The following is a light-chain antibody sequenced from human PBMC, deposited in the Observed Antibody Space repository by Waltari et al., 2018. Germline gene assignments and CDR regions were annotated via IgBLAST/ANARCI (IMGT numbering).Light chain of an antibody. CDR3: QTGGHGTWV. V-gene: IGLV4-69*01. Sequence: QTEKGPREWRKVNGVGSHSKGDGIPDRFSGSCSGAERYLTISCRQSEDEADYYCQTGGHGTWVFGGGTKLTVL. CDR2: VNGVGSH. J-gene: IGLJ3*02.